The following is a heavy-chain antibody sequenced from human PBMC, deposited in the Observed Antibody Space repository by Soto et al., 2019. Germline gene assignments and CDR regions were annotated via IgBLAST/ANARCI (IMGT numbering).Heavy chain of an antibody. CDR3: AGPGDYYDSSGLTSGYYYGMDV. CDR1: GGSFSGYY. V-gene: IGHV4-34*01. Sequence: SETLSLTCAVYGGSFSGYYWSWIRQPPGKGLEWIGEINHSGSTNYNPSLKSRVTISVDTSKNQFSLKLSSVTAADTAVYYCAGPGDYYDSSGLTSGYYYGMDVWGQGTTVTVSS. D-gene: IGHD3-22*01. CDR2: INHSGST. J-gene: IGHJ6*02.